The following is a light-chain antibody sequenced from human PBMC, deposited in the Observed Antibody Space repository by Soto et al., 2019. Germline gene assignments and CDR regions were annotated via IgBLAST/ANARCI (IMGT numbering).Light chain of an antibody. CDR1: QSVNSDY. CDR3: QQSYSTSWT. V-gene: IGKV3-20*01. CDR2: GAS. Sequence: EIVLTQSPGTLSLSPGERATLSCRASQSVNSDYLAWYRQRPGQPPRLLIYGASSRATGIPDRFSGSGSGTDFTLTISRLEPEDFATYYCQQSYSTSWTFGQGTKVEIK. J-gene: IGKJ1*01.